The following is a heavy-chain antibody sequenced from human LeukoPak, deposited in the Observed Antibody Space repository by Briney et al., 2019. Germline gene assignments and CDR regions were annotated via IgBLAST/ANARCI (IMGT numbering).Heavy chain of an antibody. CDR1: GFTFSSYG. J-gene: IGHJ4*02. V-gene: IGHV3-33*01. CDR2: IWYDGSNK. Sequence: GRSLRLSCAAPGFTFSSYGMHWVRQAPGKGLEWVAVIWYDGSNKYYADSVKGRFTISRDNSKNTLYLQMNSLRAEDTAVYYCARDWAVAGSYYFDYWGQGTLVTVSS. D-gene: IGHD6-19*01. CDR3: ARDWAVAGSYYFDY.